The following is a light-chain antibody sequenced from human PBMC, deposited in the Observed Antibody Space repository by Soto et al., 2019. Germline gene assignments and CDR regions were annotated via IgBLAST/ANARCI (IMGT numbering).Light chain of an antibody. V-gene: IGLV2-14*01. CDR2: EVS. CDR1: SSDVGGYNY. Sequence: QSALTQPASVSGSPGQSITISCTGTSSDVGGYNYVSWYQQHPGKAPKLMIYEVSNRPSGVSNRFSGSKSDNTASLTISGLQAGDEADYYCSSYTSSSTAVFGTGTKLTVL. CDR3: SSYTSSSTAV. J-gene: IGLJ1*01.